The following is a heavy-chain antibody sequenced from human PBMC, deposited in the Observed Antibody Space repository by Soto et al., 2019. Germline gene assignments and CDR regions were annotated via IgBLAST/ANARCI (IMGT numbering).Heavy chain of an antibody. V-gene: IGHV1-3*01. CDR1: GYSFTNYA. J-gene: IGHJ4*02. Sequence: QVQLVQSGAEVKRPGASVKVSCKASGYSFTNYAFHWVRQAPGQGLEGMGWINGGNGNTKYSQNFQDRVPITRDTSASTAYVELSSLRSEDTAVYYCATIAAAGAPDYWGQGTLVTVSS. CDR3: ATIAAAGAPDY. CDR2: INGGNGNT. D-gene: IGHD6-25*01.